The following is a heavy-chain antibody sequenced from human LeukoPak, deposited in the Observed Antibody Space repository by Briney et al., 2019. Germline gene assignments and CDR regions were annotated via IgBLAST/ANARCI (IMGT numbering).Heavy chain of an antibody. J-gene: IGHJ4*02. D-gene: IGHD3-10*01. V-gene: IGHV4-34*01. CDR1: GGSFSGYY. CDR2: INHSGST. CDR3: ARVGSRADY. Sequence: PSETLSLTCAVYGGSFSGYYWSWIRQPPGKGLEWIGEINHSGSTNYNPSLKSRVTISVDTSKNQFSLKLSSVTAADTAVYYCARVGSRADYWGQGTLVTVSS.